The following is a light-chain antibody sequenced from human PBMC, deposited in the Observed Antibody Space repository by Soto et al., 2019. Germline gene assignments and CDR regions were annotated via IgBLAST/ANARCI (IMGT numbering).Light chain of an antibody. CDR2: DAS. V-gene: IGKV3-11*01. CDR3: QQYNNWPPWT. Sequence: EIVLTQSPAILSLSPGEKATLSCRASQSVSGSLGWYQQKPGQAPRLIIYDASVRATGIPARFSGSGSGTDFTLTISSLEPEDFAVYYCQQYNNWPPWTFGQGTKVEIK. CDR1: QSVSGS. J-gene: IGKJ1*01.